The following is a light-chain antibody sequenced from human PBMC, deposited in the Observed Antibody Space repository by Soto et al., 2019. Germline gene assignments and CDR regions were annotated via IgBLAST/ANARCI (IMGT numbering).Light chain of an antibody. V-gene: IGKV3-15*01. CDR2: GAS. CDR1: QSVSSN. J-gene: IGKJ2*01. CDR3: QQYNNWPYT. Sequence: EIVMTQSPATLSLSPGERATLSCRASQSVSSNLDWYQQKPGQAPRLLIYGASTRATGIPARFSGSGSGTEFTLTISSLQSEDFAVYYCQQYNNWPYTFGQGTKLEIK.